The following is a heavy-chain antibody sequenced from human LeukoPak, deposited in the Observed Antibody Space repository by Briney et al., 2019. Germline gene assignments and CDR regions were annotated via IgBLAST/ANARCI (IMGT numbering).Heavy chain of an antibody. V-gene: IGHV3-15*01. CDR3: TTVPYGDYNFDY. D-gene: IGHD4-17*01. CDR2: IKSKTDGGTT. J-gene: IGHJ4*02. CDR1: GFTFSNAW. Sequence: NPGGSLRLSCAASGFTFSNAWLSWVRQAPGKGLEWVGRIKSKTDGGTTDYAAPVKGRFTISRDDSKNTLYLQMNSLKTEDTAIYFCTTVPYGDYNFDYWGQGTLVTVSS.